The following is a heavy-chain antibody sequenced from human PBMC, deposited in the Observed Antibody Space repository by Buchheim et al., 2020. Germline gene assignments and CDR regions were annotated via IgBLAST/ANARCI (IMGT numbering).Heavy chain of an antibody. CDR2: IWYDGSNK. D-gene: IGHD6-19*01. V-gene: IGHV3-33*01. CDR1: GFTFSSYG. J-gene: IGHJ4*02. CDR3: ARAGSRTLYSSGWYFDY. Sequence: QVQLVESGGGVVQPGRSLRLSCAASGFTFSSYGMHWVRQAPGKGLEWVAVIWYDGSNKYYADSVKGRFTISRDNSKNTLYLQMNSLRAEDTAVYYCARAGSRTLYSSGWYFDYWGQGTL.